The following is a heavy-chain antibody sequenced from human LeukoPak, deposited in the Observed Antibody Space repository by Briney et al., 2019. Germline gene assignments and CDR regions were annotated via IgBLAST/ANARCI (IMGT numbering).Heavy chain of an antibody. CDR2: ISSSSSYI. CDR1: GFTFSSYS. CDR3: ARSMVRGVIDY. Sequence: GGSLRLSCAASGFTFSSYSMNWVRQAPGKGLEWVSSISSSSSYIYYADSVKGRFTISRDNATNSLYLQMNSLRAEDTAVYYCARSMVRGVIDYWGQGTLVTVSS. V-gene: IGHV3-21*01. J-gene: IGHJ4*02. D-gene: IGHD3-10*01.